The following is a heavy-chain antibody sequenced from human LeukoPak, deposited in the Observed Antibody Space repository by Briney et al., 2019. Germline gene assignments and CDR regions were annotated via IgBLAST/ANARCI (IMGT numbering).Heavy chain of an antibody. CDR2: INWNGGST. J-gene: IGHJ1*01. CDR3: ARDSSSWYVSEH. Sequence: GGSLRLSCAAPGFTFSSYAMSWVRQAPGKGLEWVSGINWNGGSTGYADSVKGRFTISRDNAKNSLYLQMNSLRAEDTALYYCARDSSSWYVSEHWGQGTLVTVSS. V-gene: IGHV3-20*04. D-gene: IGHD6-13*01. CDR1: GFTFSSYA.